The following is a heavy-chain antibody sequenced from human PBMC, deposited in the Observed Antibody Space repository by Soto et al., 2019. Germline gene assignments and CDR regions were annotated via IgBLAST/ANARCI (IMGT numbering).Heavy chain of an antibody. CDR1: GFTFSNAW. D-gene: IGHD3-22*01. J-gene: IGHJ4*01. Sequence: PGGSLRLSCAASGFTFSNAWMSWVRQAPGKGLEWVGRIKSKTDGGTTDYAAPVKGRFAISRDDSKNMVYLEMNSLKTEDTAIYYCTTDSYITSIIVRFDYWGHGTLVTVSS. V-gene: IGHV3-15*01. CDR2: IKSKTDGGTT. CDR3: TTDSYITSIIVRFDY.